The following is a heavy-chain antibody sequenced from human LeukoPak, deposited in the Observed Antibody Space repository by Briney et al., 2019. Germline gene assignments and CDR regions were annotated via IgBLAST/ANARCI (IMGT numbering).Heavy chain of an antibody. CDR2: ISWNSGSI. D-gene: IGHD3-10*01. V-gene: IGHV3-9*01. Sequence: PGGSLRLSCAASGFTFDDYAMHWVRQAPGKGLEWVSGISWNSGSIGYADSVKGRFTISRDNAKNSLYLQMNSLRAEDTALYYCAKDIYGSGSGGHFDYWGQGTLVTVSS. J-gene: IGHJ4*02. CDR1: GFTFDDYA. CDR3: AKDIYGSGSGGHFDY.